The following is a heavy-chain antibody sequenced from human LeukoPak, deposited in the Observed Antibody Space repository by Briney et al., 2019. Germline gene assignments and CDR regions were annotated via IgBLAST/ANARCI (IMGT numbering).Heavy chain of an antibody. V-gene: IGHV1-18*01. J-gene: IGHJ6*03. D-gene: IGHD6-13*01. CDR1: GYTFTSYG. CDR2: ISAYNGNT. CDR3: ARRSQEQQLVLYYYYYMDV. Sequence: ASVKVSCKASGYTFTSYGISWVRQAPGQGLEWMGWISAYNGNTNYAQKLQGRVTMTTDTSTSTAYMELRSLRPDDTAVYYCARRSQEQQLVLYYYYYMDVWGKGTTVTVSS.